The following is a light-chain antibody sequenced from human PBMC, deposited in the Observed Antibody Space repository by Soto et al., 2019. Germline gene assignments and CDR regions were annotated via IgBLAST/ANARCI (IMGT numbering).Light chain of an antibody. CDR2: GTS. CDR1: QSLSSTY. V-gene: IGKV3-20*01. CDR3: HQYGDSSWT. Sequence: EIVLTQSPDTLSLSPGERATLSCRASQSLSSTYLAWYQHKPGQTPSLLIYGTSTRAPGIPDRFSGSGSGTAFTLTISRLEPDDFAVYYCHQYGDSSWTFGQGTKVDIK. J-gene: IGKJ1*01.